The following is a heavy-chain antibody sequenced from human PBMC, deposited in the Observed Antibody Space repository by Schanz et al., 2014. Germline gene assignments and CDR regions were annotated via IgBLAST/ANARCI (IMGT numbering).Heavy chain of an antibody. CDR1: GFTFNSYA. V-gene: IGHV3-23*01. J-gene: IGHJ6*02. CDR2: ISHSGGSK. Sequence: DVQLLESGGGLVQLGGSLRLSCAASGFTFNSYAMTWVRQAPGKGLEWVSSISHSGGSKYYADSVKGRFTISRDNSENTLYLQMNSLSADDTAVFYCAKGMGYCSGGTCYDYYYYGLDVWGQGTTVTVSS. D-gene: IGHD2-15*01. CDR3: AKGMGYCSGGTCYDYYYYGLDV.